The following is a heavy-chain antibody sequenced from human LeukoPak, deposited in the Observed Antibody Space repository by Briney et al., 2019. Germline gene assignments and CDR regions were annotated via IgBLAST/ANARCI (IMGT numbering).Heavy chain of an antibody. CDR3: ARYSSSSPGWFDP. Sequence: SQTLSLTCAISGDSVSSNSAAWTWIRQSPSRGLEWLGRTYYRSKWYNDYAVSVKSRITINPDTSKNQFSLQLNSVTPEDTAVYYSARYSSSSPGWFDPWGQGTLVTVSS. CDR1: GDSVSSNSAA. J-gene: IGHJ5*02. CDR2: TYYRSKWYN. D-gene: IGHD6-13*01. V-gene: IGHV6-1*01.